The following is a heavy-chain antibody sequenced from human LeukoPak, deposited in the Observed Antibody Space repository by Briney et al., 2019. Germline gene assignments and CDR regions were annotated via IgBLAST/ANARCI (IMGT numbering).Heavy chain of an antibody. D-gene: IGHD2-8*01. V-gene: IGHV4-39*07. CDR2: IYYSGST. CDR3: ARRYCANGVCYRSGFDI. J-gene: IGHJ3*02. CDR1: GGSINSNSYY. Sequence: SETLSLTCTVSGGSINSNSYYWGWIRQPPGKGLEWIGSIYYSGSTYYNPSLKSRVTISVDTSKNQFSLKLNSVTAADTAVYYCARRYCANGVCYRSGFDIWGQGTMDTVSS.